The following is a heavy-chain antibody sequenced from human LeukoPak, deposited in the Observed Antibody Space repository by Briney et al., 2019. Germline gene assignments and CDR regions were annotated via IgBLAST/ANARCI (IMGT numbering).Heavy chain of an antibody. J-gene: IGHJ4*02. CDR2: INTNTGNP. CDR1: GYTFTSSA. V-gene: IGHV7-4-1*02. D-gene: IGHD6-19*01. CDR3: ATDLKKGDSGCFDY. Sequence: ASVRVSCKASGYTFTSSALNWVRQAPGQGLEWVGWINTNTGNPTYAQGFTGRFVFSLDTSVSTAYLHISSLEAEDTAIYYCATDLKKGDSGCFDYWGQGTLVTVS.